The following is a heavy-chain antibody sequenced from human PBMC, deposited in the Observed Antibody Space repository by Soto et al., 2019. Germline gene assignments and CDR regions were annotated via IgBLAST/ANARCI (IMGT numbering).Heavy chain of an antibody. CDR1: GFTFGSSA. Sequence: GGSRRLSCAASGFTFGSSAMRWVRQAPGKGLEWVAVISYDGSNKYYADAVKGRCTISRDNSKDTLYLQMNSLRAEDTAVYYCAREASAGNLWFGELFYFDYWGQGTLVTVSS. J-gene: IGHJ4*02. V-gene: IGHV3-30-3*01. CDR3: AREASAGNLWFGELFYFDY. CDR2: ISYDGSNK. D-gene: IGHD3-10*01.